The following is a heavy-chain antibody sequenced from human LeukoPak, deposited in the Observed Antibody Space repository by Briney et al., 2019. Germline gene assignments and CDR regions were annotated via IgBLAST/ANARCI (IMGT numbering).Heavy chain of an antibody. Sequence: GDTLSLSCAVSGFTFTRYWMSWVRQPPGRGLEWVAKIKLDGGETSYVHSVKGRFTISRDNARNLVYLQMSSLRDEDTAVYYCAKDGEYVITPFDYWGQGILVSVSS. D-gene: IGHD3-16*01. CDR3: AKDGEYVITPFDY. J-gene: IGHJ4*02. CDR2: IKLDGGET. V-gene: IGHV3-7*01. CDR1: GFTFTRYW.